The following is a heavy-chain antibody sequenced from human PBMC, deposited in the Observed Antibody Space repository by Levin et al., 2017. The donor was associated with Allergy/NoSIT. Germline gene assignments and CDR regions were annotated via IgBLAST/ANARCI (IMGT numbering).Heavy chain of an antibody. CDR3: ARERRWELQREPDAFDI. D-gene: IGHD1-26*01. CDR1: GYSFTSYW. J-gene: IGHJ3*02. V-gene: IGHV5-51*01. Sequence: GESLKISCKGSGYSFTSYWIGWVRQMPGKGLEWMGIIYPGDSDTRYSPSFQGQVTISADKSISTAYLQWSSLKASDTAMYYCARERRWELQREPDAFDIWGQGTMVTVSS. CDR2: IYPGDSDT.